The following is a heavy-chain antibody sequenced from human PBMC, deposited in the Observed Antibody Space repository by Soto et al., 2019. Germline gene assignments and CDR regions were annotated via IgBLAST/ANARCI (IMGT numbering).Heavy chain of an antibody. Sequence: QVQLVQSAAEVKKPGASVKVSCQASGYTFIRYGITWVRQAPGQGLEWMGWISPYNDYTIYAQKFRCRLTMTTDTSTRLTSMALRDLKSDDTAVYYCARGGYYDNSWGKLSHYGLDVWGQGTSVTVSS. CDR3: ARGGYYDNSWGKLSHYGLDV. CDR2: ISPYNDYT. V-gene: IGHV1-18*01. CDR1: GYTFIRYG. D-gene: IGHD3-16*01. J-gene: IGHJ6*02.